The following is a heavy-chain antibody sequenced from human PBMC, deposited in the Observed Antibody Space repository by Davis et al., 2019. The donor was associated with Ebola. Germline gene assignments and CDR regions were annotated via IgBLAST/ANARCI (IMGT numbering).Heavy chain of an antibody. V-gene: IGHV3-30*18. D-gene: IGHD6-13*01. J-gene: IGHJ4*02. Sequence: GESLKISCAASGFTFSSYGMHWVRQAPGKGLEWVAVISYDGSNKCYADSVKGRFTISRDNSKNTLYLQMNSLRAEDTAVYYCAKQVSSSLDYWGQGTLVTVSS. CDR2: ISYDGSNK. CDR3: AKQVSSSLDY. CDR1: GFTFSSYG.